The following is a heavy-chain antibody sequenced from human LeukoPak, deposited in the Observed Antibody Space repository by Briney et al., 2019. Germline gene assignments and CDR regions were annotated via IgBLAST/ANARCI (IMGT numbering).Heavy chain of an antibody. CDR3: ARGSTAVFDY. J-gene: IGHJ4*02. CDR2: INHSGST. V-gene: IGHV4-34*01. Sequence: SETLSLTCAVYGGSFSGYYWSWIRQPPGKGLEWIGEINHSGSTNYNPSLKSRVTISVDTSKNQFSLKLSSVTAADTAVYYCARGSTAVFDYWGQGTLVTVSS. D-gene: IGHD5-18*01. CDR1: GGSFSGYY.